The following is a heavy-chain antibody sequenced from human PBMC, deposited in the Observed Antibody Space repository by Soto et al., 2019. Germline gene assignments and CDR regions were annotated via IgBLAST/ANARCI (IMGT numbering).Heavy chain of an antibody. CDR3: ANGRATYGLLTHDY. CDR2: LTGSSSNT. Sequence: EVQLLESGGGLVQPGASLRLSCAASGFSFRNYAMSWVRQAPGKGLEWISTLTGSSSNTYYADSVKGRFAISRDNSRNTLYLQMHSLTAEDTAVYYCANGRATYGLLTHDYWGQGTLVAVSS. CDR1: GFSFRNYA. D-gene: IGHD3-9*01. J-gene: IGHJ4*02. V-gene: IGHV3-23*01.